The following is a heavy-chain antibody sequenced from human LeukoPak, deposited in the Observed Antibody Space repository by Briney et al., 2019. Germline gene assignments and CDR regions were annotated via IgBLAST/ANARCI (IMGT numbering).Heavy chain of an antibody. V-gene: IGHV3-74*01. J-gene: IGHJ6*03. CDR1: GFTFSSYW. D-gene: IGHD5-18*01. CDR3: ARRDTALITRGYYYYYMDV. Sequence: GGSLGLSCAASGFTFSSYWMHWVRQAPGKGLVWISRINTDESSTSYADSVKGRFTISRDNAKNSLYLQMNSLRAEDTAVYYCARRDTALITRGYYYYYMDVWGKGTTVTVSS. CDR2: INTDESST.